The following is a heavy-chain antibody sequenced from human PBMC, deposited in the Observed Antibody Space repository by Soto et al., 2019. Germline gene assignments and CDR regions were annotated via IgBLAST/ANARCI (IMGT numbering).Heavy chain of an antibody. CDR2: IWYDGSNK. CDR1: GFSFSSYG. V-gene: IGHV3-33*01. J-gene: IGHJ6*02. Sequence: QVQLVESGGGVVQPGRSLRLSCAASGFSFSSYGMHWVRQAPGKGLEWVAVIWYDGSNKYYADSVKGRFIISRDNSKNTLYLQMNSLRVEDTAVYDCARSTTAMVPMDVWGQGTTVTGSS. D-gene: IGHD5-18*01. CDR3: ARSTTAMVPMDV.